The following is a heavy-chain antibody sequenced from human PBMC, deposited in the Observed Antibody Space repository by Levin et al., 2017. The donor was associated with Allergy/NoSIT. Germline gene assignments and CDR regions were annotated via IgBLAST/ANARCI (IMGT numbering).Heavy chain of an antibody. Sequence: ASVKVSCKASGGTFSSYAISWVRQAPGQGLEWMGRIIPILGIANYAQKFQGRVTITADKSTSTAYMELSSLRSEDTAVYYCARGPITDIVVVDLFDYWGQGTLVTVSS. CDR1: GGTFSSYA. CDR3: ARGPITDIVVVDLFDY. D-gene: IGHD2-15*01. CDR2: IIPILGIA. V-gene: IGHV1-69*04. J-gene: IGHJ4*02.